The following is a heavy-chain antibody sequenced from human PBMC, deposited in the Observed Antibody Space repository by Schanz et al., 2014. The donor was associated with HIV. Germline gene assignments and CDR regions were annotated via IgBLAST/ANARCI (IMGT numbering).Heavy chain of an antibody. D-gene: IGHD2-8*01. J-gene: IGHJ4*02. CDR3: AREPLPGNGLYFDY. Sequence: QVQLAESGGGVVRPGRSLRLSCAASGFTFDSFGMHWVRQAPGKGLEWVAVISYDGSRKHFADSVKGRFTISRDNGKNSLYLQMASLRDDDTAVYYCAREPLPGNGLYFDYWGQGALVTVSS. CDR2: ISYDGSRK. V-gene: IGHV3-30*03. CDR1: GFTFDSFG.